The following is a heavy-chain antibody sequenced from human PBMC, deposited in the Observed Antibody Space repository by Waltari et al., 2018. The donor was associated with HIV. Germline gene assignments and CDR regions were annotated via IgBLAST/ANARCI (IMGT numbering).Heavy chain of an antibody. CDR1: RFTFTAYY. D-gene: IGHD2-15*01. CDR3: ARDWWQLPSGGYFFDY. V-gene: IGHV1-2*02. CDR2: INPKSGVT. Sequence: QVQLVQSGAEVKKPGASVKVSCTASRFTFTAYYVHWVRQAPGQGLEWIGWINPKSGVTHFAQNFQGRINMTRDTSIKTAYLELSRLQSDDTAVYYCARDWWQLPSGGYFFDYWGQGTLVTVSS. J-gene: IGHJ4*02.